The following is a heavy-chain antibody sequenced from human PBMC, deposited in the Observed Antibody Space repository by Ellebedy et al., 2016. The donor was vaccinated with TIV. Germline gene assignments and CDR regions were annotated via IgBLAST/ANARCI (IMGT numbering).Heavy chain of an antibody. J-gene: IGHJ4*02. V-gene: IGHV6-1*01. CDR2: TYYRSEWNH. CDR3: ATWRFYH. Sequence: SQTLSLTCAISGDRVSSNRGAWTWIRQSPSRGLEWLGRTYYRSEWNHDYAVSLRSRIYINAYTSKNQFSLQLNSLTPEDTAVYYCATWRFYHWGQGTLVTVSS. D-gene: IGHD2-2*01. CDR1: GDRVSSNRGA.